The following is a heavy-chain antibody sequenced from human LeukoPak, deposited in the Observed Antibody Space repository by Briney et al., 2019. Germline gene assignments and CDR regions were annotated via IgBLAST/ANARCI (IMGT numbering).Heavy chain of an antibody. Sequence: ASVKVSCKASGGTFSSYAISWVRQAPGQGLEWMGGIIPIFGAANYAQKFQGRVTITTDESTSTAYMELSSLRSEDTAVYYCARERGTYSSSSWFDPWGQGTLVTVSS. V-gene: IGHV1-69*05. J-gene: IGHJ5*02. CDR3: ARERGTYSSSSWFDP. CDR2: IIPIFGAA. CDR1: GGTFSSYA. D-gene: IGHD6-13*01.